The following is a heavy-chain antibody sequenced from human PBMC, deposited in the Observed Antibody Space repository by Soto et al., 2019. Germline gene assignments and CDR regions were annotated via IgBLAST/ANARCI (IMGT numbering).Heavy chain of an antibody. V-gene: IGHV3-53*01. CDR2: FYDLDGT. J-gene: IGHJ3*01. CDR3: ATWHLQEHAYDV. CDR1: GLTVSGKKY. Sequence: LRLSCAVSGLTVSGKKYVAWVRQAPGKGLEWVSGFYDLDGTYYADSLKGRFTTSGDSSGTIVYLQMNGLRPEDTAVYYCATWHLQEHAYDVWGQGTTVTVS. D-gene: IGHD4-4*01.